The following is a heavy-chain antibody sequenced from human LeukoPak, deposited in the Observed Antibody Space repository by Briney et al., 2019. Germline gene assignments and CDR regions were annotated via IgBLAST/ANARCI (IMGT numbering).Heavy chain of an antibody. CDR3: ARDGGEGPYFDF. CDR2: IYYSGST. J-gene: IGHJ4*02. V-gene: IGHV4-59*01. CDR1: GGSISSYY. Sequence: SETLSLTCTVSGGSISSYYWSWIRQPPGKGLEWIGYIYYSGSTNYNPSLKSRVTISVDTSKNQFSLKVSSVTAADTAVYYRARDGGEGPYFDFWDQGTLVTVSS. D-gene: IGHD2-15*01.